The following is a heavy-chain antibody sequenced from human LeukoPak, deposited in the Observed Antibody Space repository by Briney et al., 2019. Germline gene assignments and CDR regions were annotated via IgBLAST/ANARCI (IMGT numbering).Heavy chain of an antibody. CDR3: ARPKNRENYWRAFDI. CDR2: ISWNSGSI. Sequence: PGRSLRLSCAASGFTFDDYAMHWVRQAPGKGLEWVSGISWNSGSIGYADSVKGRFTISRDNAKNSLHLQMDNLRAEDTAVYYCARPKNRENYWRAFDIWGQRTMVTVSS. J-gene: IGHJ3*02. D-gene: IGHD1-7*01. CDR1: GFTFDDYA. V-gene: IGHV3-9*01.